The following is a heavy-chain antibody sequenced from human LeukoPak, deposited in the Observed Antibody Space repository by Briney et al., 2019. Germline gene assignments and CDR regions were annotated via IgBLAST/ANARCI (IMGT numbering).Heavy chain of an antibody. Sequence: PSETLSLTSTVPRASVTTSDSRSIRQPPAQGLEWIGYLSHSGSSDSNPSLKSRVHILVDTSKNQFSLKLTSVTAADTAVYYCARARYANAWYAFDIWGQGTMVTVSS. CDR3: ARARYANAWYAFDI. V-gene: IGHV4-59*02. CDR2: LSHSGSS. D-gene: IGHD2-2*01. J-gene: IGHJ3*02. CDR1: RASVTTSD.